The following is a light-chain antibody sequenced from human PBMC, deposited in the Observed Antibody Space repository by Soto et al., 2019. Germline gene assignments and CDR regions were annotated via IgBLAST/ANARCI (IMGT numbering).Light chain of an antibody. Sequence: EIVLTQSPGTLSLSPGERATLSCRASQSLRSNFLAWYQQKPDQAPRLLIYGASNRATGIPDRFSGSGSGTDFTLTITRLEPEDFAMYYCQRYDSLRTFGQGTKVDIK. CDR3: QRYDSLRT. CDR1: QSLRSNF. J-gene: IGKJ1*01. CDR2: GAS. V-gene: IGKV3-20*01.